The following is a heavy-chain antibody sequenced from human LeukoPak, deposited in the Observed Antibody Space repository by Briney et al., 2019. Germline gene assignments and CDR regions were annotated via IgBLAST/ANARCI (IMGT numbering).Heavy chain of an antibody. J-gene: IGHJ4*02. V-gene: IGHV4-38-2*01. Sequence: SETLSLTCAVSGYSISSGYYWGWIRQPPGKGLEWIGSIYHSGSTYYNPSLKSRVTISVDTSKNQFSLKLSSVTAADTAMYYCARICSSTSCYTSTTDYWGQGTLVTVSS. CDR1: GYSISSGYY. CDR2: IYHSGST. D-gene: IGHD2-2*02. CDR3: ARICSSTSCYTSTTDY.